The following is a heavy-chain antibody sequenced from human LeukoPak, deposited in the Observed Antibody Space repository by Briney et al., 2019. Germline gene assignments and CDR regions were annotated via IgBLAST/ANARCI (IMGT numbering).Heavy chain of an antibody. V-gene: IGHV4-59*01. CDR1: GGSISSYY. J-gene: IGHJ4*02. CDR3: ARSLRWLQYAFDY. CDR2: IYYSGST. D-gene: IGHD5-24*01. Sequence: PSETLSLTCTVSGGSISSYYWSWIRQPPGKGLEWIGYIYYSGSTNYSPSLKSRVTISVDTSKNQFSLKPSSVTAADTAVYYCARSLRWLQYAFDYWGQGTLVTVSS.